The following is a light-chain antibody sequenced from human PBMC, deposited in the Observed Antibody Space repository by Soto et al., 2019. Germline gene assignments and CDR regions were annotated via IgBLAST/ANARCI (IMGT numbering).Light chain of an antibody. CDR1: SSDVGGYNY. Sequence: QSALTQPASVSGSPGHSITISCTGTSSDVGGYNYVSWFQQYPGKAPKLMIYEVSNRPSGVSNRFSASKSGTSASLAISGLRSEDEADYYCAAWHDSLSGVIFGGGTKLTVL. J-gene: IGLJ2*01. V-gene: IGLV2-14*01. CDR3: AAWHDSLSGVI. CDR2: EVS.